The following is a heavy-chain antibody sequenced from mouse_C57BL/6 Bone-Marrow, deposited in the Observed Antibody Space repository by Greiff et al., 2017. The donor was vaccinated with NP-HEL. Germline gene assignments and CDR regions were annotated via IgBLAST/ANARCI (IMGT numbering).Heavy chain of an antibody. CDR2: INPNNGGT. Sequence: EVQLQQSGPELVKPGASVKISCKASGYTFTDYYMNWVKQSHGKSLEWIGDINPNNGGTSYNQKFKGKATLTVDKSSSTAYMELRSLTSEDSAVYYCAREGAYSFDYWGQGTTLTVSS. CDR3: AREGAYSFDY. CDR1: GYTFTDYY. V-gene: IGHV1-26*01. J-gene: IGHJ2*01.